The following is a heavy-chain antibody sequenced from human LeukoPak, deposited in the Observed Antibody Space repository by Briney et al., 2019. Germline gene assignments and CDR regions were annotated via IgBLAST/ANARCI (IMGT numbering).Heavy chain of an antibody. J-gene: IGHJ5*02. Sequence: SETLSLTCTVSGGSISSYYWSWIRQPPGKGLEWIGYIYYSGGTYYNASLKSRVTISVDTSKNQFSLKLSSVTAADTAVYYCARFTPQGYGWGGYNRFDPWGQGTLVTVSS. D-gene: IGHD3-16*01. V-gene: IGHV4-59*08. CDR2: IYYSGGT. CDR1: GGSISSYY. CDR3: ARFTPQGYGWGGYNRFDP.